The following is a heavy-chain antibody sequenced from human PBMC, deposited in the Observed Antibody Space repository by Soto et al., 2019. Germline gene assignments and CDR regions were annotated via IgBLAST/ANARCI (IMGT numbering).Heavy chain of an antibody. J-gene: IGHJ4*02. V-gene: IGHV3-23*01. CDR1: GFTFSSYA. Sequence: EVQLLESGGGLVQPGGSLRLSCAASGFTFSSYAMSWVRQAPGKGLEWVSAISGSGGSTYYADSVKGRFTISRDNSKNTLYLQMNSLRAEDTAVYYCASYCSGGSCYSSFDYWGQGTLVTVSS. CDR2: ISGSGGST. D-gene: IGHD2-15*01. CDR3: ASYCSGGSCYSSFDY.